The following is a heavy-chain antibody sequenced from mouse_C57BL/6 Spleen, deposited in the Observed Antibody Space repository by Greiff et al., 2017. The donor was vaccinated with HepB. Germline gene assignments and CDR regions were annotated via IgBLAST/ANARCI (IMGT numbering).Heavy chain of an antibody. CDR2: IDPENGDT. Sequence: EVKLMESGAELVRPGASVKLSCTASGFNIKDDYMHWVKQRPEQGLEWIGWIDPENGDTEYASKFQGKATITADTSSNTAYLQLSSLTSEDTAVYYCTFYYYGSMFAYWGQVTLVTVSA. J-gene: IGHJ3*01. CDR3: TFYYYGSMFAY. V-gene: IGHV14-4*01. D-gene: IGHD1-1*01. CDR1: GFNIKDDY.